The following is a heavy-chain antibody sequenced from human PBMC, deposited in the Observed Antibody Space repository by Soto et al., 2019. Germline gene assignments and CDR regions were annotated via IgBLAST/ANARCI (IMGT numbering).Heavy chain of an antibody. J-gene: IGHJ5*02. CDR1: GYTFTSYA. Sequence: QVPLVQSGAEVKKPGASVKVSCKASGYTFTSYAMHWVRQAPGQRLEWMGWINAGNGNTKYSQKFQGRVTITRDTSASTAYMELSSLRSEDTAVYYCARAKIVVVPAASSPGLNWFDPWGQGTLVTVSS. V-gene: IGHV1-3*01. D-gene: IGHD2-2*01. CDR3: ARAKIVVVPAASSPGLNWFDP. CDR2: INAGNGNT.